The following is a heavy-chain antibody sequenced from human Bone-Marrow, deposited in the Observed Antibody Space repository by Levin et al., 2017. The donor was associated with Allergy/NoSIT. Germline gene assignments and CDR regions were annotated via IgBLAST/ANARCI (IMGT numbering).Heavy chain of an antibody. Sequence: GGSLRLSCVVSGLTFSQNAMSWLRQAPGKGLEWVSSVGGYGDGTYYADSVKGRFTISRDNSKNTLYLQMNSLRDEDTAIYFCAKPYFFGSGASDYWGQGTLVTVSS. J-gene: IGHJ4*02. V-gene: IGHV3-23*01. CDR1: GLTFSQNA. CDR2: VGGYGDGT. D-gene: IGHD3-10*01. CDR3: AKPYFFGSGASDY.